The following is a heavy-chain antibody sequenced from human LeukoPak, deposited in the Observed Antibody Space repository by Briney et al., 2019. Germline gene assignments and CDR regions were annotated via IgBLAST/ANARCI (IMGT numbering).Heavy chain of an antibody. Sequence: GGSLRLSCAASGFTFSSYGMHWVRQAPGKGLEWVTFIRYDGSNKYYADSVKGRFTISRDNSKNTLYLQMNSLRAEDTAVYYCAKFNGGNSDGWFDPWGQGTLVTVSS. J-gene: IGHJ5*02. CDR1: GFTFSSYG. CDR3: AKFNGGNSDGWFDP. D-gene: IGHD4-23*01. CDR2: IRYDGSNK. V-gene: IGHV3-30*02.